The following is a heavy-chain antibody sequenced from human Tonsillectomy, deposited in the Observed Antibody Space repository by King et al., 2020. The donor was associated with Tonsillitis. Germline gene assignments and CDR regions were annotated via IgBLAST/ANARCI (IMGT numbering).Heavy chain of an antibody. V-gene: IGHV5-51*01. J-gene: IGHJ4*02. D-gene: IGHD6-19*01. CDR1: GYSFTSFW. Sequence: QLVQSGAEVKKPGESLKISCKGSGYSFTSFWIGWVRQMPGKGLEWMGIIYPDDSDTTLSPSFQGQVTISADKSISTAYLQWISLKPSDTAMYYCARHNRAVAPDYWGQGTLVTVSS. CDR2: IYPDDSDT. CDR3: ARHNRAVAPDY.